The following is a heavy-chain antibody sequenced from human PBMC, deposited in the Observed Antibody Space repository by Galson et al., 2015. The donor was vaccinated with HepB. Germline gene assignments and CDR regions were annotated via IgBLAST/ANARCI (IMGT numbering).Heavy chain of an antibody. Sequence: LRLSCAASGFTVGSIYMVWFRQAPGKGPEWVSVVYTGDNTKYADSVKGRFIISRDHSRNTVSLQMNSVRAEDTTMYYCAGSLASPGAFDYWGQGTRVTVSS. CDR2: VYTGDNT. CDR1: GFTVGSIY. V-gene: IGHV3-66*01. J-gene: IGHJ4*02. D-gene: IGHD6-13*01. CDR3: AGSLASPGAFDY.